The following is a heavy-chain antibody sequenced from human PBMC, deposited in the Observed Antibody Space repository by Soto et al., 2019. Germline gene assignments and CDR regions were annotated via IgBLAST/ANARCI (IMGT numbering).Heavy chain of an antibody. CDR1: GYIFTSYG. CDR3: ARGPRYCSTTTCFAGVTWFDP. J-gene: IGHJ5*02. V-gene: IGHV1-18*04. D-gene: IGHD2-2*01. CDR2: ISGYNGNT. Sequence: ASVKVSCKASGYIFTSYGISWVRQAPGQGLEWMGWISGYNGNTNYAQKVQGRVTVTTDKFTNTAYMELRSLTSGDTAVYYCARGPRYCSTTTCFAGVTWFDPWGQGTPVTVSS.